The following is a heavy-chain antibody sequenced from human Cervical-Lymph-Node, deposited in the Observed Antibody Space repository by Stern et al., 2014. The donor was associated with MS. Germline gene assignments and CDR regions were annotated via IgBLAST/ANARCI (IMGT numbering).Heavy chain of an antibody. J-gene: IGHJ4*02. CDR2: IYPGDSDT. V-gene: IGHV5-51*01. Sequence: VQLQQSGAEVKKPGESLKISCKGSGYTFTNYLIAWVRQMPGKGLEWMGIIYPGDSDTTYSPSFQGQVTISADKSISAAYLQWSSLKASDTAIYYCARVHTAVLSPFDYWGQGTLVTVSS. CDR1: GYTFTNYL. CDR3: ARVHTAVLSPFDY. D-gene: IGHD5-18*01.